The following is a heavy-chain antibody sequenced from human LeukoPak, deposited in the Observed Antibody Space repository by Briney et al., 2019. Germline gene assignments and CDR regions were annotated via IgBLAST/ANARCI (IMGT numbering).Heavy chain of an antibody. J-gene: IGHJ4*02. CDR2: ITRSGSTI. V-gene: IGHV3-48*03. CDR1: GFTFSTYE. D-gene: IGHD5-24*01. CDR3: ARSEMATIGY. Sequence: HPGGSLRLSCAASGFTFSTYEINWVRQAPGKGLEWVSYITRSGSTIYYADSVKGRFTISRDNAKSSLYLQMNSLRAEDTAVYYCARSEMATIGYWGQGTLVTVSS.